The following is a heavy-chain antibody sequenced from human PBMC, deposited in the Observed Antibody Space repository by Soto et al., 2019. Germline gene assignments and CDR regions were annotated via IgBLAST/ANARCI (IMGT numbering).Heavy chain of an antibody. CDR1: GYTFTSYG. J-gene: IGHJ5*02. CDR3: AREGGDILTGYYMNDNGGWFDP. Sequence: GASVKVSCKASGYTFTSYGISWVRQAPGQGLEWMGWISAYNGNTNYAQKLQGRVTMTTDTSTSTAYMELRSLRSDDTAVYYCAREGGDILTGYYMNDNGGWFDPWGQGTLVTVSS. CDR2: ISAYNGNT. D-gene: IGHD3-9*01. V-gene: IGHV1-18*01.